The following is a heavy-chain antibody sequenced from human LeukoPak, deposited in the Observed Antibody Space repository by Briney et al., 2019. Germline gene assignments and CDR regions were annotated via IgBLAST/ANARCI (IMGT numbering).Heavy chain of an antibody. Sequence: ASVKVSCKASGYTFTCYDINWVRQATGQGLEWMGWMNPNSGNTGYAQKFQGRVTITRNTSISTAYMELSSLRSEDTAVYYCARVRGSRSSAFDIWGQGTMVTVSS. CDR1: GYTFTCYD. CDR2: MNPNSGNT. J-gene: IGHJ3*02. D-gene: IGHD2-2*01. CDR3: ARVRGSRSSAFDI. V-gene: IGHV1-8*03.